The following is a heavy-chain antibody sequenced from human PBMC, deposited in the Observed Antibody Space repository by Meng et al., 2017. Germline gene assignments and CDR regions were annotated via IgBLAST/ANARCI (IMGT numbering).Heavy chain of an antibody. Sequence: GGSLRLSCAASGFTFSSYGMHWVRQAPGKGLEWVAVMRYDGSNKYYADSVKGRFTISRDNSKNTLYLQMNSLRAEDTAVYYCIRDWDYWGQGTLVTVSS. J-gene: IGHJ4*02. CDR1: GFTFSSYG. D-gene: IGHD2-21*01. CDR3: IRDWDY. CDR2: MRYDGSNK. V-gene: IGHV3-33*01.